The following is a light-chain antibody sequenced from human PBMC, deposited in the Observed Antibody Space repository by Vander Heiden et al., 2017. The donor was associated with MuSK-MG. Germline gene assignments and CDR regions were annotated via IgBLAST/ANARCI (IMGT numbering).Light chain of an antibody. CDR3: QQYDNLPPLT. Sequence: DIQMTQSPSSLSASVGDRVTITCQASQDISNYLNWYQQKPGIAPRLLIYDASNLQTGVPSRFSGSGSGTDFTLTISSLQPEDVATYFCQQYDNLPPLTFGGGTKVEIK. J-gene: IGKJ4*01. CDR1: QDISNY. CDR2: DAS. V-gene: IGKV1-33*01.